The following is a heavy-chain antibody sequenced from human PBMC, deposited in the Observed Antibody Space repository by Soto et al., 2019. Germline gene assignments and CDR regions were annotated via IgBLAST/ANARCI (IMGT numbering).Heavy chain of an antibody. J-gene: IGHJ4*02. CDR2: INQDGSEI. D-gene: IGHD3-22*01. CDR1: GFTFSIYW. V-gene: IGHV3-7*01. CDR3: VPRLNPRVPDH. Sequence: EVQLVESGGGLVQPGGSLRLSCAASGFTFSIYWMSWVRQAPGRGLEWVANINQDGSEISYVDSVKGRFTISRDNAKNSLYLQMNSLRAEDTAVYYCVPRLNPRVPDHWGQGTLVTV.